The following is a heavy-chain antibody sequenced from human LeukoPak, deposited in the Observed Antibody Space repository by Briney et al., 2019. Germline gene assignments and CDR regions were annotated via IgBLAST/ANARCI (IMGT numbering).Heavy chain of an antibody. CDR1: GFTFSSYS. J-gene: IGHJ4*02. V-gene: IGHV3-21*01. Sequence: GGSLRLSCAASGFTFSSYSMNWVRQAPGKGLEWVSSISSSSSYIYYADSVKGRFTISRDNAKNSLYLQMNSLRAEDTAVYYCARDTRKAVAGYIFDYWGQGTLVTVSS. CDR3: ARDTRKAVAGYIFDY. CDR2: ISSSSSYI. D-gene: IGHD6-19*01.